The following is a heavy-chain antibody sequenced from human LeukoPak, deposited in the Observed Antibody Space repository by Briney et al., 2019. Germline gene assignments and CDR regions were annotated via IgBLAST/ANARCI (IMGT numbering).Heavy chain of an antibody. J-gene: IGHJ4*02. Sequence: GRSLRLSCAASGFTFSSYAMHWVRQAPGKGLEWVAVISYDGSNKYYADSVKGRFTISRDNSRNTLYLQMNSLRAEDTAVYYCARVSSSYDGSGFFDYWGPGTQVTVSS. CDR1: GFTFSSYA. D-gene: IGHD3-22*01. CDR3: ARVSSSYDGSGFFDY. CDR2: ISYDGSNK. V-gene: IGHV3-30*14.